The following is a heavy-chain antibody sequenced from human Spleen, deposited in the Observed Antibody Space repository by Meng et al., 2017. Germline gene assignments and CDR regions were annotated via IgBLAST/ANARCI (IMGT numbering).Heavy chain of an antibody. CDR3: VRDRAPWSSFNYSFVLAV. CDR1: GASITDYY. J-gene: IGHJ6*02. V-gene: IGHV4-4*07. D-gene: IGHD2-8*02. CDR2: ISTGGSP. Sequence: SEILSLTCTVSGASITDYYWSWIRQPAGKGLECIGRISTGGSPDYNPSLKGRVSMSVDTSTNQISLQVTSVTAADTAVYYCVRDRAPWSSFNYSFVLAVWGQETTVTVSS.